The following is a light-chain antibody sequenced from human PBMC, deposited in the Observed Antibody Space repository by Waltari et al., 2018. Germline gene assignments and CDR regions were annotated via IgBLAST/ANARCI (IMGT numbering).Light chain of an antibody. Sequence: QSALTQPASVSGSPGQSTTISCTGTSSDVGAYNYVSWYQQHPGRAPKIMIYDVSNRPSGVSNRFSGSKSGNTASLTISGLRAEDEGDYYCSSYTSSSTWVFGGGTKLTVL. CDR2: DVS. J-gene: IGLJ3*02. V-gene: IGLV2-14*03. CDR3: SSYTSSSTWV. CDR1: SSDVGAYNY.